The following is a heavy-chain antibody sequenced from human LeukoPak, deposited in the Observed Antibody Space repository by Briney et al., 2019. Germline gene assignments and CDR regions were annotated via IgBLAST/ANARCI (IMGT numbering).Heavy chain of an antibody. J-gene: IGHJ6*02. CDR2: IYYSGST. CDR1: GGSISSYY. Sequence: SSETLSLTCTVSGGSISSYYWSWIRQPPGKGLEWIGYIYYSGSTNYNPSLKSRVTISVDTSKNQFSLKLSSVTAADTAVYYCARDRVVTAYYYYYYYGMDVWGQGTTVTVSS. D-gene: IGHD2-21*02. V-gene: IGHV4-59*01. CDR3: ARDRVVTAYYYYYYYGMDV.